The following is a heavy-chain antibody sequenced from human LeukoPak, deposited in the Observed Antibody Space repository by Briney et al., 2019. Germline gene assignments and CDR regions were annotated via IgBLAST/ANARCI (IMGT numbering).Heavy chain of an antibody. J-gene: IGHJ4*02. CDR1: GFTFSSYV. D-gene: IGHD4-17*01. Sequence: PGGSLRLSCAASGFTFSSYVMSWVRQAPGKGLEWVSAISGSGGSTYYADSVKGLFTISRDNSKNTLYLQMNSLRAEDTAVYYCAKHLYGFSAFDYWGQGTLVTVSS. CDR2: ISGSGGST. V-gene: IGHV3-23*01. CDR3: AKHLYGFSAFDY.